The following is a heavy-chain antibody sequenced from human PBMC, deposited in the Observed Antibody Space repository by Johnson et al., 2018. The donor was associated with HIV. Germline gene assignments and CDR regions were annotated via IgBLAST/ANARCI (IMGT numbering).Heavy chain of an antibody. CDR1: GFTFRNYW. J-gene: IGHJ3*02. CDR3: ARISYNFWSDPDAFDI. Sequence: VQLLESGGGLVQPGGSLRLSCAASGFTFRNYWMNWVRQAPGKGLEWVANIKPDGSESSYVESVKGRFTISRDNAKNSLYLQLNSLRVENTAVYYCARISYNFWSDPDAFDIWGQGTIVTVSS. CDR2: IKPDGSES. V-gene: IGHV3-7*01. D-gene: IGHD3-3*01.